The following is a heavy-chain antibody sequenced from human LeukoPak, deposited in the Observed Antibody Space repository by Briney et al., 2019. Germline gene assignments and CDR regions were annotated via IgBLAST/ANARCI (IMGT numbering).Heavy chain of an antibody. J-gene: IGHJ4*02. CDR2: ISGSGGST. V-gene: IGHV3-23*01. Sequence: GGSLRLSCAASGFTFSSYAMSWVRQAPGKGLEWVSVISGSGGSTYYADSVKGRFTISRDNSKNTLYLQMNSLRAEDTAVYYCARDRQGMAVAGTVYYWGQGTLVTVSS. CDR1: GFTFSSYA. CDR3: ARDRQGMAVAGTVYY. D-gene: IGHD6-19*01.